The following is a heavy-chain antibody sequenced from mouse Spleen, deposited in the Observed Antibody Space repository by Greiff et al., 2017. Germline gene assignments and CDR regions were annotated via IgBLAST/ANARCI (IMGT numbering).Heavy chain of an antibody. Sequence: EVKVVESEGGLVQPGSSMKLSCTASGFTFSDYYMAWVRQVPEKGLEWVANINYDGSSTYYLDSLKSRFIISRDNAKNILYLQMSSLKSEDTATYYCARVLYDYNYAMDYWGQGTSVTVSS. V-gene: IGHV5-16*01. J-gene: IGHJ4*01. CDR2: INYDGSST. CDR1: GFTFSDYY. CDR3: ARVLYDYNYAMDY. D-gene: IGHD2-4*01.